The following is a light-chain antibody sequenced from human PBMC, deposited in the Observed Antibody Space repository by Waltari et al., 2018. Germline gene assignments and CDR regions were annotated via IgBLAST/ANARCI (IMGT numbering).Light chain of an antibody. J-gene: IGKJ4*01. CDR3: QHLNSYPLN. Sequence: DIYLTQSPSFLSASVGDRVTITCRASQDIHSYLAWYQLRPGQAPRLIIYVAYKLRSGVPSRFSGSGTGTDFTLTISGLQPEDFATYYCQHLNSYPLNFGGGTKVEIK. V-gene: IGKV1-9*01. CDR2: VAY. CDR1: QDIHSY.